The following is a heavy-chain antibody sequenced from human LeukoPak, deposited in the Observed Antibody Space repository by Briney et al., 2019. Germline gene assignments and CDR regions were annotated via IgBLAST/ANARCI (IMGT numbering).Heavy chain of an antibody. CDR2: IYYSGAT. CDR3: ARHPHYQGMDV. V-gene: IGHV4-39*01. J-gene: IGHJ6*02. CDR1: GGSISSSGYN. Sequence: SETLSLICTVSGGSISSSGYNWDWIRQPPGKGLEWIASIYYSGATYYNPSLKSRVTISIDTSKSQFSLRVRSVNVSDTAVYFCARHPHYQGMDVWGQGTTVVVSS.